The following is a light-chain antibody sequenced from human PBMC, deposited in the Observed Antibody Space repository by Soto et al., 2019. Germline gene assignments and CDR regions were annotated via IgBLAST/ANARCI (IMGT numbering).Light chain of an antibody. V-gene: IGKV3-20*01. CDR3: KQYGSSPLT. CDR2: GSS. CDR1: QSVSSSY. Sequence: EIVLTQSPGTLSLSPGERATLSCRASQSVSSSYLAWYQQKPGQAPRLLIYGSSSRATGTPDRFSGSGAGTDITSTISSLEPEDFAVYYCKQYGSSPLTFGGGTKVEIK. J-gene: IGKJ4*01.